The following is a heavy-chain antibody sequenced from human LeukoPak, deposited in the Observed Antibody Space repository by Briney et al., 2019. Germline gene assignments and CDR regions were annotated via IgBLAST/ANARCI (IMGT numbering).Heavy chain of an antibody. CDR3: ARDVGDFWSGYPSDYFDY. CDR2: IYTSGST. V-gene: IGHV4-4*07. D-gene: IGHD3-3*01. Sequence: SETLSLTCTVSGGSISSYYWSWIRQPAGKGLEWIGRIYTSGSTNYNPSLKSRVTMSVDTSKNQFSLKLSSVTAAGTAVYYCARDVGDFWSGYPSDYFDYWGQGTLVTVSS. CDR1: GGSISSYY. J-gene: IGHJ4*02.